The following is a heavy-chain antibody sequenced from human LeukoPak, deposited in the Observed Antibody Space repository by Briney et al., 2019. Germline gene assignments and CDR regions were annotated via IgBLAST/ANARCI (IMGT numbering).Heavy chain of an antibody. D-gene: IGHD3-10*01. CDR2: INPNSGGT. J-gene: IGHJ4*02. CDR1: GYTFTGYY. CDR3: ARDQGDGFGELSDY. V-gene: IGHV1-2*02. Sequence: ASVKVSCKASGYTFTGYYMHWVRQAPGQGLEWMGWINPNSGGTNYAQKFQGRVTMTRDTYISTAYMELRRLRSDDTAVYYCARDQGDGFGELSDYWGQGTLVTVSS.